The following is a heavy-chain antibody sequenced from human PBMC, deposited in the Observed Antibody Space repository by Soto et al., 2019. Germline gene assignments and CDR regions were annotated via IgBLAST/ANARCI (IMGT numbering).Heavy chain of an antibody. Sequence: GGSLRLSFAASGFTFSSYAMNLVLHAPVKGLEWVSGISGSGGNTYYADSVKGRFTISRDNSKNTLYLQMYSLRAGDMAVYYCAKGGGRGGSFNTRVDYWGQGTLVTVSS. CDR1: GFTFSSYA. J-gene: IGHJ4*02. V-gene: IGHV3-23*01. CDR3: AKGGGRGGSFNTRVDY. CDR2: ISGSGGNT. D-gene: IGHD1-26*01.